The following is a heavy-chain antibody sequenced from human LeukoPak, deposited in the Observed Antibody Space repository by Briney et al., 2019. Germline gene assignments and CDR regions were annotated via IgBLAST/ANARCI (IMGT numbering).Heavy chain of an antibody. D-gene: IGHD3-22*01. CDR1: GGSISSYY. J-gene: IGHJ4*02. CDR3: ASGVVITIFDY. Sequence: SETLSLTCTVSGGSISSYYWSWIRQPPGKGLEWIGYIYYSGSTNYDPSLKSRVTISVDTSKNQFSLKLSSVTAADTAVYYCASGVVITIFDYWGQGTLVTVSS. CDR2: IYYSGST. V-gene: IGHV4-59*01.